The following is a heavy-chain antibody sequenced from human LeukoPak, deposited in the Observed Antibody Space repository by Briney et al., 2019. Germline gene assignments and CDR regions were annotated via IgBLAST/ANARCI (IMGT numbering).Heavy chain of an antibody. CDR1: GYTFTSYD. V-gene: IGHV1-8*01. J-gene: IGHJ4*02. Sequence: ASVKVSCKASGYTFTSYDINWVRQATGQGLEWTGWMNPNSGNTGYAQKFQGRVTMTRNTSISTAYMELRSLRSEDTAVYYCERGTRPVYCTNAVCYTPYYFDYWGQGTLVTVSS. CDR2: MNPNSGNT. CDR3: ERGTRPVYCTNAVCYTPYYFDY. D-gene: IGHD2-8*01.